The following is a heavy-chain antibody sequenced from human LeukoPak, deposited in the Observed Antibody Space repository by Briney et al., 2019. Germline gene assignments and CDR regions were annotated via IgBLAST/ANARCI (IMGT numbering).Heavy chain of an antibody. CDR1: GFIVSRNY. V-gene: IGHV3-66*02. J-gene: IGHJ4*02. D-gene: IGHD1-26*01. Sequence: GSLRLSCAASGFIVSRNYMNWVRQAPGKGLEWVSVIYSAGSTYYADSVKGRFTISRDNSKNTVDLQMNDLRAEDTAVYYCARSWDARLNFDYWDQGTLVTVSS. CDR3: ARSWDARLNFDY. CDR2: IYSAGST.